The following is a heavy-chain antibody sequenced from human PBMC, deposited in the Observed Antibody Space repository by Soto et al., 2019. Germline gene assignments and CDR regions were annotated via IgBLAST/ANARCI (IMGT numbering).Heavy chain of an antibody. Sequence: EVQLLESGGGLVQPGGSLRLSCAASGFTYESYAMSWVRQAPGKWLDWVSGINSVGTVAHYADSVKGRFAISRDNSKNTLSLEMNSLRADDTGLYYYAISTGGFGGLFVVPSDYWGQGTLVTVSS. D-gene: IGHD3-16*02. CDR1: GFTYESYA. J-gene: IGHJ4*02. V-gene: IGHV3-23*01. CDR3: AISTGGFGGLFVVPSDY. CDR2: INSVGTVA.